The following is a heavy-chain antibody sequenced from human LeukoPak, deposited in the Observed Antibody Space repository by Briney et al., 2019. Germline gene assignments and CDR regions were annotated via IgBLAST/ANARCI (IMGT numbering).Heavy chain of an antibody. D-gene: IGHD2-21*02. Sequence: SETLSLTCSVSGGSISSYYWSWIRQPPGKGLEWIGYIHYSGSTNDNPSLKSRVTISVDTSKNQFSLKLSSVTAADTAVYYCARAAPTTNCGGDCYWSYWGQGTLVTVSS. CDR2: IHYSGST. CDR3: ARAAPTTNCGGDCYWSY. V-gene: IGHV4-59*08. J-gene: IGHJ4*02. CDR1: GGSISSYY.